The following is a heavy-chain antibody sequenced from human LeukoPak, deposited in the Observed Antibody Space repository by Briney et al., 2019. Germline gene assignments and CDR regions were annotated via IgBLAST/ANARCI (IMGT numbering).Heavy chain of an antibody. Sequence: PSETLSLTCAVSGVSLTDYYWSWIRQSPGKRLEWMWEVSPDGYDKYNPSLKSRVSISVDRSENQLSLRLSSVTAADTAIYYCARIRCVSGPEICYNHWAQGSLVTVSS. J-gene: IGHJ5*02. D-gene: IGHD2-8*01. CDR1: GVSLTDYY. CDR2: VSPDGYD. CDR3: ARIRCVSGPEICYNH. V-gene: IGHV4-34*01.